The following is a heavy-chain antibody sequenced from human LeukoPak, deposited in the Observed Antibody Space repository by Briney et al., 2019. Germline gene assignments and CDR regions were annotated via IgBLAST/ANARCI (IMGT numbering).Heavy chain of an antibody. D-gene: IGHD4-23*01. J-gene: IGHJ5*02. Sequence: SVPVSCKASGYTFTSYGIIWLRQAPAQGLEWMGWISAYNGNTNYAQKLQGRVTMTTDTSTSTAYIELRSLRSDDTAVYYCARDHGAGWELPLSWFEPWGQGTLVTVSS. CDR1: GYTFTSYG. CDR3: ARDHGAGWELPLSWFEP. V-gene: IGHV1-18*01. CDR2: ISAYNGNT.